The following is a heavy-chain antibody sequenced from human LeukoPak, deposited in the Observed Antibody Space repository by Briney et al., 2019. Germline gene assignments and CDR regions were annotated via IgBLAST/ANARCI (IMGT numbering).Heavy chain of an antibody. V-gene: IGHV4-30-2*01. Sequence: PSETLSLTCAVSGGSISSGGYSWSWIRQPPGKGLEWIGYIYHSGSTYYNPSLESRVTISADTSTNEFSLKLRSVTAADTAMYYCARDHGDFVQHDWGQGTLVTVSS. J-gene: IGHJ4*02. CDR1: GGSISSGGYS. CDR2: IYHSGST. D-gene: IGHD4-17*01. CDR3: ARDHGDFVQHD.